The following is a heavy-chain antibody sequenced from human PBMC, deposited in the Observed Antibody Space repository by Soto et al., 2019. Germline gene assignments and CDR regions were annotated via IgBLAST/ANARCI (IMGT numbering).Heavy chain of an antibody. Sequence: QVQLQESGPGLVKPSQTLSLTCTVSGGSINSGSYCWSWIRQHPGKGLDWIGCISYGGSTSYNPSLKSRVTISVDTSKNQFSLKLTSVTAADPAVYYCSRGILVWGQGALITVSS. CDR2: ISYGGST. J-gene: IGHJ4*02. CDR1: GGSINSGSYC. CDR3: SRGILV. V-gene: IGHV4-31*03. D-gene: IGHD5-18*01.